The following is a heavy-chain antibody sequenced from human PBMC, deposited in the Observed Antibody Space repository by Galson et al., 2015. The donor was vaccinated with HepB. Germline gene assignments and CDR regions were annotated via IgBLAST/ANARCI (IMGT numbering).Heavy chain of an antibody. V-gene: IGHV6-1*01. CDR2: TYYRSKWYN. Sequence: CAISGDSVSSNSAAWNWIRQSPSRGLEWLGRTYYRSKWYNDYAVSVKSRITINPDTSKNQFSLQLNSVTPEDTAVYYCARDSIGPLGYSSSWSPLGYWGQGTLVTVSS. D-gene: IGHD6-13*01. CDR1: GDSVSSNSAA. J-gene: IGHJ4*02. CDR3: ARDSIGPLGYSSSWSPLGY.